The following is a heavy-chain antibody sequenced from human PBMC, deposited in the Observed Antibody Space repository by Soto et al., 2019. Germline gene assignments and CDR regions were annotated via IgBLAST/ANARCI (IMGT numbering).Heavy chain of an antibody. CDR3: AHKGGRGAGMDV. V-gene: IGHV2-5*02. CDR1: GFSLTTNGVA. Sequence: ESGLRGEPTQTLTLTCTVSGFSLTTNGVAVGWIRQPPGKALEWLALIYWDDDRRYSPSLEARLTITKDIANNQVVLTMTNMVPMDTGTYYCAHKGGRGAGMDVWGQGTTVTVSS. J-gene: IGHJ6*02. D-gene: IGHD2-15*01. CDR2: IYWDDDR.